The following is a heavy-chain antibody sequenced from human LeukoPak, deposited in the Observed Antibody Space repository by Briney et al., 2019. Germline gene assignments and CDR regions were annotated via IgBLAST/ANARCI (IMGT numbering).Heavy chain of an antibody. J-gene: IGHJ4*02. D-gene: IGHD5-12*01. V-gene: IGHV3-23*01. CDR3: AKDVRSVATIIAN. CDR1: GFTFIDYA. CDR2: ISGGGAST. Sequence: PGGSLRLSCAASGFTFIDYAMSWVRQAPGKGLEWVSGISGGGASTYYADSVKGRFTISRGNSKNTMYLQMSSLRAEDTALYYCAKDVRSVATIIANWGQGTLVTVSS.